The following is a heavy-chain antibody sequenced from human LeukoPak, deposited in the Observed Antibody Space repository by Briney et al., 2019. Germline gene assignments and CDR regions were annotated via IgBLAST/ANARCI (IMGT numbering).Heavy chain of an antibody. CDR3: ARDSAP. J-gene: IGHJ3*01. V-gene: IGHV3-7*01. CDR2: IKQDGSEK. CDR1: GFTFSSYW. Sequence: GGSLRLSCAGSGFTFSSYWMSWVRQAPGKGLEWVANIKQDGSEKYYVDSVKGRFTISRDNAKNSLYLQMNSLRAEDTAVYYCARDSAPWGQGTMVTVSS.